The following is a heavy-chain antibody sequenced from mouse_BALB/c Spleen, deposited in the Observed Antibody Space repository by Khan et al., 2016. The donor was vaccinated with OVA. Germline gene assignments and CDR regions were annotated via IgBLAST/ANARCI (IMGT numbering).Heavy chain of an antibody. Sequence: EVELVESGGGLVKPGGSLKLSCAASGFTFSSYAMSWVRQTPEKRLEWVASISSGGSTYYPDSVKGRFTISRDNARNILYLQMSSLRSEATARYYCARVYGSSAVDYWGQGTTLTVSS. J-gene: IGHJ2*01. CDR1: GFTFSSYA. D-gene: IGHD1-1*01. CDR3: ARVYGSSAVDY. V-gene: IGHV5-6-5*01. CDR2: ISSGGST.